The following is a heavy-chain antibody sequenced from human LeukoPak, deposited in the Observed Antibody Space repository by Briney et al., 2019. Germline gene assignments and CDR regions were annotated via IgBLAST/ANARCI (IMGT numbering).Heavy chain of an antibody. D-gene: IGHD3-22*01. CDR1: GVTVSSNY. CDR2: IYSGGST. V-gene: IGHV3-53*01. CDR3: ASSTYYYDSSGYDDRDYFDY. Sequence: GGSLRLSCAASGVTVSSNYMSWGCEAPGKGLEWGSVIYSGGSTYYADSVTGRFTISRDNSKNTLYLQMNSLRAEDTAVYYCASSTYYYDSSGYDDRDYFDYWGQGTLVTVSS. J-gene: IGHJ4*02.